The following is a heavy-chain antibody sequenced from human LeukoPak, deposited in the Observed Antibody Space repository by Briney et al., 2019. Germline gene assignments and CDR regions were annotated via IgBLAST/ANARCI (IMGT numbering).Heavy chain of an antibody. V-gene: IGHV1-18*01. D-gene: IGHD3-10*01. CDR3: ARGQYYYGSGSYNYYYDMDV. CDR1: GYTFTSFG. Sequence: GASVKVSCKTSGYTFTSFGFSWVRQAPGQGLEWMGWISAHNGNTNYAQKLQGRVTMTTDTSTSTAYMELRSLRSDDTAVYYCARGQYYYGSGSYNYYYDMDVWGQGTTVTVSS. CDR2: ISAHNGNT. J-gene: IGHJ6*02.